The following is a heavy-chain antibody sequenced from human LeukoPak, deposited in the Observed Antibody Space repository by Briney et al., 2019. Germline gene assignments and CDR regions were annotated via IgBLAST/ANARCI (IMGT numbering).Heavy chain of an antibody. CDR3: ARDSSNGPGRNSYGMDV. V-gene: IGHV3-33*01. D-gene: IGHD3-10*01. Sequence: RGSLRLSCVASKFMFTTYGMHWVSQAPGKGLGWLSVIWSDGSKKNYGDSVKGRFTISRDNSKNPLYLEMSSLRAEDTAVYYCARDSSNGPGRNSYGMDVWGQGTTVTVSS. J-gene: IGHJ6*02. CDR2: IWSDGSKK. CDR1: KFMFTTYG.